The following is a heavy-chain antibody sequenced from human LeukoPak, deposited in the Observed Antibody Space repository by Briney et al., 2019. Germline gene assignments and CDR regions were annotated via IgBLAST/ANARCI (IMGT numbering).Heavy chain of an antibody. D-gene: IGHD3-22*01. CDR3: ARPHYYDSVYYYMDV. V-gene: IGHV3-7*01. CDR2: IKQDGSEK. J-gene: IGHJ6*03. CDR1: GFTFSSYG. Sequence: PGGSLRLSCAASGFTFSSYGMHWVRQAPGKGLEWVANIKQDGSEKYYVDSVKGRFTISRDNAKNSLYLQMNSLRAEDTAVYYCARPHYYDSVYYYMDVWGKGTTVTVSS.